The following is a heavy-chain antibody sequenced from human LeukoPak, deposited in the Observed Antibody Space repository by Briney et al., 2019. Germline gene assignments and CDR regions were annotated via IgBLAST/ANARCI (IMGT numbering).Heavy chain of an antibody. CDR1: GFTFDDYA. D-gene: IGHD1-1*01. Sequence: GGSLRLSCAASGFTFDDYAMHWVRQAPGKGLEWVSGISWNSGSIGYADSVKGRFTISRDNAKNSLYLQMNSLRAEDTALYYCAKDMGGYLGYFDYWGQGTLVTVSS. V-gene: IGHV3-9*01. CDR2: ISWNSGSI. J-gene: IGHJ4*02. CDR3: AKDMGGYLGYFDY.